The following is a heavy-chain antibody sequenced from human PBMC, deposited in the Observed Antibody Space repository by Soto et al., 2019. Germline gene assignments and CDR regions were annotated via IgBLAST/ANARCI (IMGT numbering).Heavy chain of an antibody. D-gene: IGHD3-22*01. J-gene: IGHJ4*02. CDR3: ARVGYYYDSSGYYLSFDY. V-gene: IGHV1-8*01. CDR2: MNPNSGNT. Sequence: GASVKVSCKASGYTVTSYDINWVRQATGQGLEWMGWMNPNSGNTGYAQKFQGRVTMTRNTSISTAYMELSSLRSEDTAVYYCARVGYYYDSSGYYLSFDYWGQGTLVTVSS. CDR1: GYTVTSYD.